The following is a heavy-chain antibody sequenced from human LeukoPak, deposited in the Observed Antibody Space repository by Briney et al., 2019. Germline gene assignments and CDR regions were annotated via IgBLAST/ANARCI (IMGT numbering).Heavy chain of an antibody. J-gene: IGHJ5*02. CDR2: INHSGST. CDR3: ARATLYNWFDP. V-gene: IGHV4-34*01. CDR1: GGSFSGYY. Sequence: SETLSLTCAVYGGSFSGYYWSWIRQPPGKGLEWIGEINHSGSTNYNPPLKSRVTISVDTSKNQFSLNLTSVTAADTAVYYCARATLYNWFDPWGQGTLVTVSS.